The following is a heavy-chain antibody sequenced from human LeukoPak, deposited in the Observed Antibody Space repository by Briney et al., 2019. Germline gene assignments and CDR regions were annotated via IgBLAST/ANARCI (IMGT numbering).Heavy chain of an antibody. CDR3: AKDLYFRIPDAAEYFQH. CDR1: GFTFSSYS. CDR2: ISSSSSYI. J-gene: IGHJ1*01. V-gene: IGHV3-21*04. Sequence: GGSLRLSCAASGFTFSSYSMNWVRQAPGKGLEWVSSISSSSSYIYYADSVKGRFTISRDNAKNSLYMQMNSLRAEDTALYYCAKDLYFRIPDAAEYFQHWGQGTLVTVSS. D-gene: IGHD2-8*01.